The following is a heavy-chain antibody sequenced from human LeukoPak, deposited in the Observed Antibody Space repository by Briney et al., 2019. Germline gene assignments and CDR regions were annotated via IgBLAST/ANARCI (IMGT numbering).Heavy chain of an antibody. Sequence: GASVNVSRKASRYTFTDYYMHWVRQAPGQGFEWMGWINPIDCDTYYAQKFQGRDTMTGDTSISTAHLEVSRLRSNDTPVYYCARANFLYCSSTSCLFYYWGQGTLVTVSS. J-gene: IGHJ4*02. V-gene: IGHV1-2*02. CDR2: INPIDCDT. CDR3: ARANFLYCSSTSCLFYY. D-gene: IGHD2-2*01. CDR1: RYTFTDYY.